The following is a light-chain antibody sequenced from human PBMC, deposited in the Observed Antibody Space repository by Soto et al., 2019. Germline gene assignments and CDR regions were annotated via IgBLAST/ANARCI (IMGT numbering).Light chain of an antibody. CDR3: QQYYSYPQT. J-gene: IGKJ2*01. CDR2: AAS. Sequence: AIRMTQSPSSFSASTGDRVTITCRASQGISSYLAWYQQKPGQAPKLLIYAASTLQSGVPSRFSGSGSGTDFTLTISCLQAEDFSTYYCQQYYSYPQTVGQGTKLEIK. V-gene: IGKV1-8*01. CDR1: QGISSY.